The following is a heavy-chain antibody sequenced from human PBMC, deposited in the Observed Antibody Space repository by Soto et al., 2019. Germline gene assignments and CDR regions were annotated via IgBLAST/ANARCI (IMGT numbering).Heavy chain of an antibody. D-gene: IGHD4-17*01. Sequence: SETLSLTCAVYGGSFSGYYWSWIRQPPGKGLEWIGEINHSGSTNYNPSLKSRVTISVDTSKNQFSLKLSSVTAADTAVYYCAGHPVDYGDYGDAFDIWGQGTMVTVSS. CDR3: AGHPVDYGDYGDAFDI. J-gene: IGHJ3*02. CDR2: INHSGST. CDR1: GGSFSGYY. V-gene: IGHV4-34*01.